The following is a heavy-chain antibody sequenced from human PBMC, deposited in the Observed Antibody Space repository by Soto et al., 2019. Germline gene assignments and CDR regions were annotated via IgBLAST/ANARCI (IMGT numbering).Heavy chain of an antibody. D-gene: IGHD2-2*01. J-gene: IGHJ6*02. CDR1: GFTFSSYG. Sequence: PGGSLRLSCAAAGFTFSSYGMSWVRQAPGKGLEWVSAVSGSGGSVDYADSGGGRFTISRDSSKNTLYLQVNSLRAEDTAIYYCAKGSVVGADYSYGMDVCAPGTTVTV. CDR2: VSGSGGSV. V-gene: IGHV3-23*01. CDR3: AKGSVVGADYSYGMDV.